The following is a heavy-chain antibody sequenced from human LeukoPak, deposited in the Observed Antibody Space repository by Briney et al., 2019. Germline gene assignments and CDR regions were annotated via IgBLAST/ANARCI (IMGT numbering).Heavy chain of an antibody. CDR1: GFTFSSYA. D-gene: IGHD2-15*01. CDR2: ISYDGSNK. CDR3: ARDRLVVRAFDI. J-gene: IGHJ3*02. Sequence: GGSLRLSCAASGFTFSSYAMHWVRQAPGKGLEWVAVISYDGSNKYYADSVKGRFTISRDNSKNTLYLQMNSLRAEDTAVYYCARDRLVVRAFDIWGQGTVVTVSS. V-gene: IGHV3-30-3*01.